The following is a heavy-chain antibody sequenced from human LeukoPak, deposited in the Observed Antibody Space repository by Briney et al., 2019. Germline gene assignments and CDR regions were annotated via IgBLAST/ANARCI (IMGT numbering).Heavy chain of an antibody. CDR1: GGSFSGYY. J-gene: IGHJ3*02. Sequence: PSETLSLTCAVYGGSFSGYYWSWIRQPPGKRLEWIGEINHSGSTNYNPSLKSRVTISVDTPKNQFSLKLSSVTAADTAVYYCARVHYDFWSGYPTYAFDIWGQGTMVTVSS. CDR2: INHSGST. CDR3: ARVHYDFWSGYPTYAFDI. V-gene: IGHV4-34*01. D-gene: IGHD3-3*01.